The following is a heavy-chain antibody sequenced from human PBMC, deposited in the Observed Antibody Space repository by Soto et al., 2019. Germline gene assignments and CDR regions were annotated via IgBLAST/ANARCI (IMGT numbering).Heavy chain of an antibody. D-gene: IGHD7-27*01. CDR2: INPNSGGT. CDR1: GYTFTGYY. CDR3: ARQLGIYAFDI. V-gene: IGHV1-2*04. J-gene: IGHJ3*02. Sequence: ASVKVSCKASGYTFTGYYMHWVPQAPGQGLEWMGWINPNSGGTNYAQKFQGWVTMTRDTSISTAYMELSRLRSDDTAVYYCARQLGIYAFDIWGQGTMVTVSS.